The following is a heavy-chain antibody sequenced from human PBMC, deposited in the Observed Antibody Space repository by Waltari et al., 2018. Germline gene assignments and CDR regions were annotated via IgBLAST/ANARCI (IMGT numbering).Heavy chain of an antibody. CDR2: VRSNIYGGVA. Sequence: EVHMVESGGDLVQPGRSLRLSCRCSGYIFGDYEVSWFRQAPGRGLEWIGFVRSNIYGGVAEYAASVTGRFTITRDDDDNIAYLQMDSLRREDTAVYYCARESSGNIGWFDSWGRGTLVTVSS. J-gene: IGHJ5*01. CDR3: ARESSGNIGWFDS. V-gene: IGHV3-49*03. CDR1: GYIFGDYE. D-gene: IGHD2-15*01.